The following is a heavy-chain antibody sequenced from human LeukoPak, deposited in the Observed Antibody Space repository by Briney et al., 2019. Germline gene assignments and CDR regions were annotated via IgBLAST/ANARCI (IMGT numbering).Heavy chain of an antibody. CDR2: FTTGANYT. Sequence: GGSLRLSCAASGFTFSNYAMSWVRQVPGKGLEWVSVFTTGANYTYYADSVKGRFTMTRDNSKNTIFLQLNNVRADDTAVYFCAKAQGAWYYFDSWGQGTLVTVSS. V-gene: IGHV3-23*03. CDR3: AKAQGAWYYFDS. CDR1: GFTFSNYA. J-gene: IGHJ4*02. D-gene: IGHD6-13*01.